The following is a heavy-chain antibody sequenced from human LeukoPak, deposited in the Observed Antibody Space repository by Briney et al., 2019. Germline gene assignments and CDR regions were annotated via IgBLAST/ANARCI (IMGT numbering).Heavy chain of an antibody. Sequence: GGSLRLSCAASGFTFSSYAMHWVRQAPGKGLEWVAVISYDGSNKYYADSVKGRFTISRDNSKNTLYLQMNSLRAEDTAVYYCARDGARYSSSYYYNGMDVWGQGTTVTVSS. D-gene: IGHD6-13*01. CDR1: GFTFSSYA. CDR2: ISYDGSNK. V-gene: IGHV3-30-3*01. CDR3: ARDGARYSSSYYYNGMDV. J-gene: IGHJ6*02.